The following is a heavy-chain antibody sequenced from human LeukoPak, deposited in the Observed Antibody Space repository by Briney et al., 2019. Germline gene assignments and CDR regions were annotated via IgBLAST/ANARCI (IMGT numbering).Heavy chain of an antibody. CDR2: ISSSGSTI. V-gene: IGHV3-11*04. Sequence: GGSLRLSCAASGFTFSDYYMSWIRQAPGKGLEWVSYISSSGSTIYYADSVKGRFTISRDNAKNSLYLQMNSLRAEDTALYYCARRGVVVPMYYFDYWGQGTLVTVSS. CDR1: GFTFSDYY. CDR3: ARRGVVVPMYYFDY. D-gene: IGHD2-21*01. J-gene: IGHJ4*02.